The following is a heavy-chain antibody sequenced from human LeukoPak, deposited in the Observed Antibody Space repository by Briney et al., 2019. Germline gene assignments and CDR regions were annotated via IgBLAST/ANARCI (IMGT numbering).Heavy chain of an antibody. V-gene: IGHV1-69*13. CDR1: GCTFSSYA. Sequence: SVKVSCKASGCTFSSYAISWVRQAPGQGLEWMGGIIPIFGTADYAQKFQGRVTITADEATSTAYMELSSLRSEDTAVYYCARDPMVRGANWFDPWGQGTLVTVPS. J-gene: IGHJ5*02. CDR3: ARDPMVRGANWFDP. CDR2: IIPIFGTA. D-gene: IGHD3-10*01.